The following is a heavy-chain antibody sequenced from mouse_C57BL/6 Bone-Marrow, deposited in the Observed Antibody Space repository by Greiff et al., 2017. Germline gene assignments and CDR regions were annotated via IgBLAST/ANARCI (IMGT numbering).Heavy chain of an antibody. J-gene: IGHJ2*01. D-gene: IGHD2-4*01. V-gene: IGHV1-82*01. CDR3: ASHYEYDFDY. CDR1: GYAFSSSW. Sequence: QVQLQQSGPELVKPGASVKISCKASGYAFSSSWMNWVKQRPGKGLEWIGRIYPGDGDTNYNGKFKGKATLTADKSSSTAYMQLSSLTSEDSAVYFCASHYEYDFDYWGQGTTLTVSS. CDR2: IYPGDGDT.